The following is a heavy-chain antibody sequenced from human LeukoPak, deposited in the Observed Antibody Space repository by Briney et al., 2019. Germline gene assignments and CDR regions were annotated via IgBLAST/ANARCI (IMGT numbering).Heavy chain of an antibody. CDR2: ISGSGGRT. Sequence: GGSLRLSCVASGFTFSSYAMNWVSQAQGKGMEWVSAISGSGGRTYYADSVKGRFTISRDNSKNTLYLQMNSLRAKDTAVCYCAKGACSTSCHSDYWGQGTLVTVSS. J-gene: IGHJ4*02. CDR3: AKGACSTSCHSDY. D-gene: IGHD2-2*01. V-gene: IGHV3-23*01. CDR1: GFTFSSYA.